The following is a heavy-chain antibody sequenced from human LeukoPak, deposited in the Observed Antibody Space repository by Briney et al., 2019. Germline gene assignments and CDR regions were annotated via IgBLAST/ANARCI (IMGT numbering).Heavy chain of an antibody. V-gene: IGHV1-8*01. CDR1: GYTFTSYD. J-gene: IGHJ4*02. CDR3: ARNIENTIRFDY. CDR2: MNPNSGNT. Sequence: GASVKVSCKASGYTFTSYDINWVRQATGQGLEWMGWMNPNSGNTGYAQKFQGRVTMTRNTSISTAYMELSSLRSEDTAVYYCARNIENTIRFDYWGQGTLVTVSS. D-gene: IGHD5-12*01.